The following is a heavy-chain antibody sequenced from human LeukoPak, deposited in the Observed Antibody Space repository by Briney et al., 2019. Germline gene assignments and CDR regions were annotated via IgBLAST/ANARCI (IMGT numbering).Heavy chain of an antibody. CDR1: GYSISSGYY. CDR3: ARALLYCSSTSCYTRGFDY. J-gene: IGHJ4*02. Sequence: SETLSLTCAVSGYSISSGYYWGWIRQPPGKGLEWIGSIYHSGSTYYNPSLKSRVTISVDTSKNQFSLKLSSVTAADTAAYYCARALLYCSSTSCYTRGFDYWGQGTLVTVSS. V-gene: IGHV4-38-2*01. D-gene: IGHD2-2*02. CDR2: IYHSGST.